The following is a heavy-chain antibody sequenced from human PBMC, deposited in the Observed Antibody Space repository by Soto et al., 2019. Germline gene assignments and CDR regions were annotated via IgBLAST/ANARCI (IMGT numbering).Heavy chain of an antibody. Sequence: QVQLQESGPGLVKPSQTLSLTCTVSGDSISSDDYYWSWIRQPPGKGLEWIGYISYSGSTYYNPSLKSRVTISVDASMTQFSLRLTSVTAADTAVFNCAREVNNYFGMDVWGQGTTVSVSS. CDR2: ISYSGST. J-gene: IGHJ6*02. D-gene: IGHD4-4*01. CDR3: AREVNNYFGMDV. V-gene: IGHV4-30-4*01. CDR1: GDSISSDDYY.